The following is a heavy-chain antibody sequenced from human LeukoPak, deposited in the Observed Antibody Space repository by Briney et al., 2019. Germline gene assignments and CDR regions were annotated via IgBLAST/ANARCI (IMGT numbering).Heavy chain of an antibody. V-gene: IGHV3-11*01. CDR3: ARTYYDILTGYGVGFDI. J-gene: IGHJ3*02. CDR2: ISSSGSTI. D-gene: IGHD3-9*01. Sequence: PGGSLRLSCAASGFTFSDYYMSWICQAPGKGLEWVSYISSSGSTIYYADSVKGRFTISRDNAKNSLYLQMNSLRAEDTAVYYCARTYYDILTGYGVGFDIWGQGTMVTVSS. CDR1: GFTFSDYY.